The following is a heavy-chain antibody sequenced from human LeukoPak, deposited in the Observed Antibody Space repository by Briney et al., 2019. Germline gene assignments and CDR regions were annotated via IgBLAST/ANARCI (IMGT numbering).Heavy chain of an antibody. D-gene: IGHD1-26*01. CDR1: GGSISSSNW. CDR3: ARRGALYFDF. CDR2: IYRSGST. V-gene: IGHV4-4*02. J-gene: IGHJ4*02. Sequence: SETLSLTCAVSGGSISSSNWWTWVRQPPGKGLEWIGEIYRSGSTNYNPSLKSRVTISVDKSKNQFSLNLTSVTAADTAVYYCARRGALYFDFWGQGTLITVSS.